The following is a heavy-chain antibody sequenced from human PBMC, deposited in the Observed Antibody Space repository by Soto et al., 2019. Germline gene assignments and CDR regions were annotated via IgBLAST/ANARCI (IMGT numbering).Heavy chain of an antibody. Sequence: GGSLRLSCAASGFTFSSYGMHWVRQAPGKGLEWVAVIWYDGSNKYYADSVKGRFTISRDNSKNTLYLQMNSLRAEDTAVYYCARDPTPTIPDSETAMYYYYYGMDVWGQGTTVTVSS. V-gene: IGHV3-33*01. CDR2: IWYDGSNK. D-gene: IGHD2-2*01. CDR3: ARDPTPTIPDSETAMYYYYYGMDV. J-gene: IGHJ6*02. CDR1: GFTFSSYG.